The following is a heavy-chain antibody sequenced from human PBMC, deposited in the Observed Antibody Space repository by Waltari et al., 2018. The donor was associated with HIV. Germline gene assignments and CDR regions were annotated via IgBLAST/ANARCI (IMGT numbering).Heavy chain of an antibody. CDR2: IFYTGTT. J-gene: IGHJ3*02. CDR1: GASISTSSFY. V-gene: IGHV4-39*01. CDR3: GRQRGTPSFPFAFDI. Sequence: QLQLQESGPGLVRPSETLSLTCTVSGASISTSSFYWAWFRQPPGAGLEWIGSIFYTGTTSQSPSLKSRVTLSVDTSKNQFSLKLRSVTATDTAVYYCGRQRGTPSFPFAFDIWGQGTMVAVSS.